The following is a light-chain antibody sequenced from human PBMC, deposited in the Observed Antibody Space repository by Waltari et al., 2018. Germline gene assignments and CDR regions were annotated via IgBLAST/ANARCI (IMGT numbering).Light chain of an antibody. CDR2: EVS. Sequence: QSALTQPASVSGSPGQSITISCTGTSSDVGGYNYVSWYQQHPGKAPKLMIYEVSNRPSGVSNRFSGSKSVNTSSLTISGLQAEDEADYYGRSYTSSSTHVVFGGGTKLAVL. J-gene: IGLJ2*01. CDR1: SSDVGGYNY. V-gene: IGLV2-14*01. CDR3: RSYTSSSTHVV.